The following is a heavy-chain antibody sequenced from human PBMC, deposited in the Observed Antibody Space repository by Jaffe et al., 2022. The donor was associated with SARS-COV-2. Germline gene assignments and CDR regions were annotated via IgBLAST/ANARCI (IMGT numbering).Heavy chain of an antibody. CDR3: ARYPRFYYGSGRGMDV. D-gene: IGHD3-10*01. V-gene: IGHV4-34*01. J-gene: IGHJ6*03. Sequence: VQLQQWGAGPLKPSETLFLTCGVYGGSFIGYDWTWIRQPPGKGLEWIGEVSHSGSTKYNPSLKSRVTTSVDTSKSQFSLRLSSVTAADTAIYYCARYPRFYYGSGRGMDVWGKGTTVIVSS. CDR2: VSHSGST. CDR1: GGSFIGYD.